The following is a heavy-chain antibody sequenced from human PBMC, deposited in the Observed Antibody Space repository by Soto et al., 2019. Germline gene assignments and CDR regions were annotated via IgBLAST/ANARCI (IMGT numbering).Heavy chain of an antibody. J-gene: IGHJ4*02. D-gene: IGHD6-13*01. CDR2: IYYSGST. CDR3: ARIAAAGYFDY. V-gene: IGHV4-59*01. Sequence: SPTLSLTCTVSGGSISSYYWSWIRQPPGKGLEWIGYIYYSGSTNYNPSLKSRVTISVDTSKNQFSLKLSSVTAADTAVYYCARIAAAGYFDYWGQGTLVTVSS. CDR1: GGSISSYY.